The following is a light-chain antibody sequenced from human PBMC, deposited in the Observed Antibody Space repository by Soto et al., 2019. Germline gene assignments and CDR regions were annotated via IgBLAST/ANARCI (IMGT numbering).Light chain of an antibody. V-gene: IGKV4-1*01. J-gene: IGKJ2*01. CDR3: QQCYSVPPT. CDR2: WAS. Sequence: DIVMTQSPDSLAVSLGERATINCKSSQSVLYSSNNKNYLAWYQQKPGQPPKLLIYWASTRESGVPDRFSGSGSGTDFTLTISSLQAEDVAVYYCQQCYSVPPTFGQGTKLEIK. CDR1: QSVLYSSNNKNY.